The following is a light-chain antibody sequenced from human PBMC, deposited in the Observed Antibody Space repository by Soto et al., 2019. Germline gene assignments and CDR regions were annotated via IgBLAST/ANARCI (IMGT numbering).Light chain of an antibody. Sequence: DIHMTQSPSSGSASLGDRVTITCGASQSINTWLAWYQQKPGKAPNLLSYTTSNLESGVPSRFSGSGSGTDFTLTISSLQHEDAATYVCQQRYSRTRTFGQGTKVDNK. CDR2: TTS. CDR3: QQRYSRTRT. J-gene: IGKJ1*01. V-gene: IGKV1-12*01. CDR1: QSINTW.